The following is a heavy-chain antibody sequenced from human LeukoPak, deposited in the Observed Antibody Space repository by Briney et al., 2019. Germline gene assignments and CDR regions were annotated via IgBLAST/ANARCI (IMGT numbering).Heavy chain of an antibody. D-gene: IGHD6-6*01. V-gene: IGHV4-59*01. CDR1: GGSISTYY. CDR2: IYHSGST. Sequence: SETLFLTCTVSGGSISTYYWNWIRQPPGKGLEWIGYIYHSGSTNYNPSLQSRVTISVDTSKNQFSLNLNSVTAADTAVYYCARGGAARLHFQNWGQGTLVTVSS. CDR3: ARGGAARLHFQN. J-gene: IGHJ1*01.